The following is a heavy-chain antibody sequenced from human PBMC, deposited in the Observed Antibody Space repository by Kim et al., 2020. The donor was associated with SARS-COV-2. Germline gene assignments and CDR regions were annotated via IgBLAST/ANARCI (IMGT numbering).Heavy chain of an antibody. CDR3: ARIIRRHGITMVRGVIANYYFDY. D-gene: IGHD3-10*01. CDR1: GGSISSYY. Sequence: SETLSLTCTVSGGSISSYYWSWIWQPPGKGLEWIGYIYYSGSTNYNSSLKSRVTISVDTSKNQFSLKLSSVTAADTAVYYCARIIRRHGITMVRGVIANYYFDYWGQGTLVTVSS. CDR2: IYYSGST. V-gene: IGHV4-59*01. J-gene: IGHJ4*02.